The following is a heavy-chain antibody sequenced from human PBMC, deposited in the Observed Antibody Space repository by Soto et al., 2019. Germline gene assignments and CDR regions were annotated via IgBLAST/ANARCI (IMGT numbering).Heavy chain of an antibody. CDR1: GFTFSNAW. V-gene: IGHV3-15*01. J-gene: IGHJ6*02. D-gene: IGHD3-22*01. Sequence: EVQLVESGGGLVKPGGSLRLSCAASGFTFSNAWMSWVRQAPGKGLEWVGRIKSKTDGGTTDYAAPVKGRFTISRDDSKNTLYLQMNSLKTEDTAVYYWTTGIVVVIPSGMDVWGQGTTVTVSS. CDR2: IKSKTDGGTT. CDR3: TTGIVVVIPSGMDV.